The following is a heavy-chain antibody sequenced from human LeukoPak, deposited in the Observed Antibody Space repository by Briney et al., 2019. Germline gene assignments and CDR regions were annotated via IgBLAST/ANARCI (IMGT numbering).Heavy chain of an antibody. CDR3: VGNYYDSSGLDY. CDR2: IYGDGSFT. Sequence: GGSLRLSCAASGFTFSNFWMHWVRQAPGKGLVCVALIYGDGSFTRYADSVKGRFTISRDNAKKSLHLQMNSLRAEDTAIYYCVGNYYDSSGLDYWGQGTLVTVSS. V-gene: IGHV3-74*01. J-gene: IGHJ4*02. CDR1: GFTFSNFW. D-gene: IGHD3-22*01.